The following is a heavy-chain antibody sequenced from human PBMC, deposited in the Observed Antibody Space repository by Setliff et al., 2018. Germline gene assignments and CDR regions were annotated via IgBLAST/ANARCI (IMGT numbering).Heavy chain of an antibody. D-gene: IGHD1-20*01. Sequence: PSETLSLTCAAYGGTFSDYYWTWIRQPPGKGLEWVGEINHRGSTNYNPSLKSRVTISVDTSKDQFSLKVISMTAADTAVYYCARGRNIKLRLLDSWGQGKLVTVSS. CDR2: INHRGST. CDR3: ARGRNIKLRLLDS. CDR1: GGTFSDYY. J-gene: IGHJ4*02. V-gene: IGHV4-34*01.